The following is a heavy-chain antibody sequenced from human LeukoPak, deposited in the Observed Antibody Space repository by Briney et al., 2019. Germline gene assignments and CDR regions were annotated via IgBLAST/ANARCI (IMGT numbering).Heavy chain of an antibody. Sequence: GGSLRLSCAASGFTFSSYWMSWVRQAPGKGLEWVANIKQDGSEKYYVDSVKGRFTISRDNAKNSLYLQMNSLRAEDTAVYYCASLLSSSSWFPSRTVTRGKYYFDYWGQGTLVTVSS. CDR1: GFTFSSYW. V-gene: IGHV3-7*01. CDR2: IKQDGSEK. D-gene: IGHD6-13*01. CDR3: ASLLSSSSWFPSRTVTRGKYYFDY. J-gene: IGHJ4*02.